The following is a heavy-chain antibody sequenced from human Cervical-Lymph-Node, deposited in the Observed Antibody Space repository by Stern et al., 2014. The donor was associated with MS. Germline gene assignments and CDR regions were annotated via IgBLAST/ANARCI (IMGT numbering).Heavy chain of an antibody. V-gene: IGHV1-8*01. J-gene: IGHJ3*02. CDR1: GYTLTNYD. Sequence: VQLVQSGAEVKKPGASVKVSCKASGYTLTNYDINWVRQAPGQGLEWVGWMHANRGDTGYAQKLQGRATMTRDTSTGIAYMERRSLSSEDTAVYYCATSILQTYDGLDIWGQGTLVTVSS. CDR2: MHANRGDT. CDR3: ATSILQTYDGLDI.